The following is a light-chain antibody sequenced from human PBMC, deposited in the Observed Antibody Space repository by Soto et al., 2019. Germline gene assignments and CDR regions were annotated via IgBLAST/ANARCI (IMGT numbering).Light chain of an antibody. CDR2: EVS. CDR3: SSYAASNNLGV. J-gene: IGLJ2*01. V-gene: IGLV2-8*01. CDR1: SSDDGGYNY. Sequence: QSALTQPPSASGSPGQSVTISCIGTSSDDGGYNYVSWYQQHPGKAPKLMIYEVSKRPSGVPDRFSGSKSGNTASLTVSGLQAEDEADYYCSSYAASNNLGVFGGGTKVTVL.